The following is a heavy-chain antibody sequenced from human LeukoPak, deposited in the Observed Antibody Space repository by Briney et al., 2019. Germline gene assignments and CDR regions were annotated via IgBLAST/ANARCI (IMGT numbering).Heavy chain of an antibody. CDR3: ARAVGPFDY. J-gene: IGHJ4*02. CDR2: IWFDGSNK. V-gene: IGHV3-33*01. CDR1: GFTFSSYG. Sequence: GRSLRLSCAASGFTFSSYGMHWVRQAPGKALEWVAVIWFDGSNKYYADSVKGRFTISRDNSKNTLYLQMNSLRAEDTAVYYCARAVGPFDYWGQGTLVTVSS.